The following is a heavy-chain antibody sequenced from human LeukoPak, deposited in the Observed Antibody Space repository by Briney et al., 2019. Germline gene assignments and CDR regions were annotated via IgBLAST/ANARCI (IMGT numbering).Heavy chain of an antibody. D-gene: IGHD6-6*01. J-gene: IGHJ6*03. CDR3: ATHSTRIAVRPSDYYYYMDV. Sequence: WASVKVSCKAPGYTFTSYYMHWVRQAPGQGLEWMGIINPSGGSTSYAQKFQGRVTMTTDTSTSTAYMELRSLRSDDTAVYYCATHSTRIAVRPSDYYYYMDVWGKGTTVTVSS. CDR1: GYTFTSYY. CDR2: INPSGGST. V-gene: IGHV1-46*01.